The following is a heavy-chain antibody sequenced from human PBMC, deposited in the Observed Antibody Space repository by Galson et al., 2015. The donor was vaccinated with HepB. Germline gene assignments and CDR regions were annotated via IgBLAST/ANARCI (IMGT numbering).Heavy chain of an antibody. Sequence: SLRLSCAASGFTFSNAWMNWVRQAPGKGLEWVGRIKSKTDGGTTDYAAPVKGRFTISRDDSKNTLYLQMNSLKTEDTAVYYCTTDHSSPYALRFLEWSNYYYYMDVWGKGTTVTVSS. CDR2: IKSKTDGGTT. V-gene: IGHV3-15*07. D-gene: IGHD3-3*01. CDR3: TTDHSSPYALRFLEWSNYYYYMDV. J-gene: IGHJ6*03. CDR1: GFTFSNAW.